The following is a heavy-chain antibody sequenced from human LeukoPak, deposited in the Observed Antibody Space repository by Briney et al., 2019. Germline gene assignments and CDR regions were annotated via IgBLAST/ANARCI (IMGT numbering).Heavy chain of an antibody. CDR3: ARDQRYSSSAYYYYYYMDV. D-gene: IGHD6-6*01. V-gene: IGHV3-30-3*01. CDR1: GFTFRSYA. CDR2: ISYDGSNK. J-gene: IGHJ6*03. Sequence: GGSLRLSCAASGFTFRSYAMHWVRQAPGKGLEWVAVISYDGSNKYYADSVKGRFTISRDNSKNTLYLQMNSLRAEDTAVYYCARDQRYSSSAYYYYYYMDVWGKGTTVTVSS.